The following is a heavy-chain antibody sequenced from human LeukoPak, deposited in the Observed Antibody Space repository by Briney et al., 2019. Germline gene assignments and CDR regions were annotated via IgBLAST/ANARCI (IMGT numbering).Heavy chain of an antibody. D-gene: IGHD5-24*01. J-gene: IGHJ4*02. CDR1: GYTFSNYG. CDR2: IVGSGAMT. V-gene: IGHV3-23*01. CDR3: ARGDGYNFFDY. Sequence: PGGSLRLSCAAPGYTFSNYGMSWVRQAPGKGLEWVSAIVGSGAMTYYTDSVKGRFAISRDNSKNTLYLEMKSLRAEDTAVYYCARGDGYNFFDYGGQGTLVTVSS.